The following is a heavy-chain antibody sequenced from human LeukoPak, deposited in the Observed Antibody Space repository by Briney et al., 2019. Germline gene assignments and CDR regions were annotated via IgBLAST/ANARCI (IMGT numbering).Heavy chain of an antibody. D-gene: IGHD3-10*02. CDR3: YCSGY. CDR2: ISYTGST. V-gene: IGHV4-59*01. Sequence: SGTLSLTCTISGGPISNYYWSWIRQFPGKGLEWIGYISYTGSTNYKPSLKSRVSILLDTAKSQFSLQLRSVTAADTAVYYCYCSGYWGQGTLVTVSS. CDR1: GGPISNYY. J-gene: IGHJ4*02.